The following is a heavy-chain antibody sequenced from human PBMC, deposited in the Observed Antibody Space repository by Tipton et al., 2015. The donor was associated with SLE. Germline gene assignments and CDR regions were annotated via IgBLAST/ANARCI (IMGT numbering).Heavy chain of an antibody. J-gene: IGHJ3*02. CDR3: ARSGTARIAGAGPAFEI. D-gene: IGHD6-19*01. CDR1: GGSISSYY. Sequence: TLSLTCTVSGGSISSYYWSWIRQPPGKGLEWIGYIYYSGSTNYNPSLKSRVTISVDTSKNQFSLKLSSVTAADTAVYYCARSGTARIAGAGPAFEIWGQRAIVTVSS. CDR2: IYYSGST. V-gene: IGHV4-59*01.